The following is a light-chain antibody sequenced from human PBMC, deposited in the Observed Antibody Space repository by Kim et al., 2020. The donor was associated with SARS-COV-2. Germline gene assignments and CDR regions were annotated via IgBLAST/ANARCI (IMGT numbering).Light chain of an antibody. Sequence: SSELTQDPAVSVALGQTVTITCQGDSLRNYYPSWYQQKPGQAPVVVIYGKSNRPSGIPDRFSGSTSGNTASLTITGAQAEDEADYYCNSRDSSSNQLVF. CDR1: SLRNYY. V-gene: IGLV3-19*01. CDR2: GKS. CDR3: NSRDSSSNQLV. J-gene: IGLJ1*01.